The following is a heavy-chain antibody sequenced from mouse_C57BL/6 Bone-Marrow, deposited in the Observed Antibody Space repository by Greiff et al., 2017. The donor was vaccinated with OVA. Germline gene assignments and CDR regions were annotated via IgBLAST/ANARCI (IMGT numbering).Heavy chain of an antibody. V-gene: IGHV1-26*01. CDR3: ARGRDDGYYYDY. CDR1: GYTFTDYY. D-gene: IGHD2-3*01. CDR2: INPNNGGT. Sequence: VQLKQSGPELVKPGASVKISCKASGYTFTDYYMNWVKQSHGKSLEWIGDINPNNGGTSYNQKFKGKATLTVDKSSSTAYMELRSLTSEDSAVYYCARGRDDGYYYDYWGQGTSVTVSS. J-gene: IGHJ4*01.